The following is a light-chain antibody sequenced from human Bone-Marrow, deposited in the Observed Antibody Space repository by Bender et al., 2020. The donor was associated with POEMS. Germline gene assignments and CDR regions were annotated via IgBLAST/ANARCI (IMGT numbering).Light chain of an antibody. J-gene: IGLJ3*02. CDR1: SSDVGSYNL. CDR3: SSHTSSTTVV. CDR2: EVN. V-gene: IGLV2-14*02. Sequence: QSALTQPASMSGSPGQSITISCTGTSSDVGSYNLVSWYQQHPGKAPKLMIYEVNKRPSGVSNRFSGSKSANTASLTISGLQAEDEGDYYCSSHTSSTTVVFGGGTKLTVL.